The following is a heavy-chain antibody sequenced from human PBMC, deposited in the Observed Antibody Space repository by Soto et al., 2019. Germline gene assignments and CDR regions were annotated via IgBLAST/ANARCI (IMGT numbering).Heavy chain of an antibody. Sequence: GWSLRLSCAASGFTFSTYNMNWVRQTPGKGLEWVSSISSSSSYIYYADSVKGRFTISRDNAKNSLYLQMNSLRADDTAVYYCARVDSLTGFQDCWGQGTMVTVSS. CDR2: ISSSSSYI. J-gene: IGHJ4*02. CDR1: GFTFSTYN. D-gene: IGHD3-9*01. CDR3: ARVDSLTGFQDC. V-gene: IGHV3-21*01.